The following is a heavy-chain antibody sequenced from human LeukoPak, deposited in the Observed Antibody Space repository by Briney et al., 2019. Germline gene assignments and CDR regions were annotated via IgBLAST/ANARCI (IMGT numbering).Heavy chain of an antibody. J-gene: IGHJ4*02. Sequence: EGSLRLSCAASGFTFSSYAMSWVRQAPGKGLEWVSAISGSGGSTYYADSVKGRFTISRDNSKNTLYLQMNSLRAEDTAVYYCAKRFGAYCGGDCYLLDYWGQGTLVTVSS. V-gene: IGHV3-23*01. CDR2: ISGSGGST. CDR1: GFTFSSYA. D-gene: IGHD2-21*01. CDR3: AKRFGAYCGGDCYLLDY.